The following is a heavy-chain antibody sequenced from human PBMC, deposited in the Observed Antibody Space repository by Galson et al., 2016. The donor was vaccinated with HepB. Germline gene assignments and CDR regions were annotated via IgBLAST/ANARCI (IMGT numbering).Heavy chain of an antibody. J-gene: IGHJ5*02. D-gene: IGHD6-13*01. CDR2: IVDSGVAT. CDR3: ARAVGYRSDWYGWLDP. CDR1: GFSFSSYA. Sequence: SLRLSCAASGFSFSSYAMCWVRQAPGKGLEWVSAIVDSGVATYYADSVKGRFTISRDNSKTPLYLQMKSLRAADTAVYYCARAVGYRSDWYGWLDPWGQGTLVTVSS. V-gene: IGHV3-23*01.